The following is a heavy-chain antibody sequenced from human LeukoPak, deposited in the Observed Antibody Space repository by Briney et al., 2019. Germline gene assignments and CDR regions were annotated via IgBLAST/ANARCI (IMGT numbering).Heavy chain of an antibody. V-gene: IGHV3-7*01. D-gene: IGHD3-3*01. CDR1: GFTFSSYA. Sequence: PGGSLRLSCAASGFTFSSYAMSWVRQAPGKGLEWVANIKRDGSEKYYVDSVKGRFTISRDNAKNSLYLQMNSLRAEDTAVYYCARGSGFLEWLLHSWGQGTLVTVSS. CDR3: ARGSGFLEWLLHS. CDR2: IKRDGSEK. J-gene: IGHJ4*02.